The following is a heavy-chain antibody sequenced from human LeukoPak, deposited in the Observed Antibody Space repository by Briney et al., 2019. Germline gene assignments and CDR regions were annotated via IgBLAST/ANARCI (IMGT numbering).Heavy chain of an antibody. D-gene: IGHD6-19*01. J-gene: IGHJ4*02. CDR3: ARPNGWVDY. CDR1: GYRFKHYW. Sequence: GESLKISCKASGYRFKHYWIGWVRQMPGKGLEWMGIIYPGDSDTRYSPSFQGHVTISVDKSISTAYLQWNSLKASDTAMYYCARPNGWVDYWGQGTLVTVSS. CDR2: IYPGDSDT. V-gene: IGHV5-51*01.